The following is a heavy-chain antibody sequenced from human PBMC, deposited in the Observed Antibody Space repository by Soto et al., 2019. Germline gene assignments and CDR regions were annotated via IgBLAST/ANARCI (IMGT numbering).Heavy chain of an antibody. J-gene: IGHJ4*02. CDR2: IHHTGTA. D-gene: IGHD5-12*01. V-gene: IGHV4-59*01. CDR1: GDSITDYY. CDR3: ARYSVATIRFFDY. Sequence: QVQLQESGPGLVKPSETLSLTCTVSGDSITDYYWSWIRESPGKGLEWIAYIHHTGTANYNPSLKSRVTISVDTSKSHFSLRLSSVTAADTAVYFCARYSVATIRFFDYWGQGTLVTVSS.